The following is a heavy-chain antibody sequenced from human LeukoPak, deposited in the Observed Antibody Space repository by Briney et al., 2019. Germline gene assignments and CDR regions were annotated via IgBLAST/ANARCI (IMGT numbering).Heavy chain of an antibody. D-gene: IGHD3-10*01. CDR2: INTDGSST. CDR1: GFTFSSYW. V-gene: IGHV3-74*01. CDR3: ARDYYGSGINSGYYYYMDV. Sequence: GGSLRLSCAASGFTFSSYWMHWVRQAPGKGLVWVSRINTDGSSTSYADSVKGRFTISRDNAKNTLYLQMNSLRAEDTAVYYCARDYYGSGINSGYYYYMDVWGKGTTVTVSS. J-gene: IGHJ6*03.